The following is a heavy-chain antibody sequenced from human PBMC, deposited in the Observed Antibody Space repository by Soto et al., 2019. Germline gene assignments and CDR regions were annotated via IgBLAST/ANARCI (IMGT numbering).Heavy chain of an antibody. V-gene: IGHV4-39*01. CDR1: GGSISSSSYY. D-gene: IGHD3-10*01. Sequence: QLQLQESGPGLVKPSETLSLTCTVSGGSISSSSYYWGWIRQPPGKGLEWIGSIYYSGSNYYNPSLKSRVSISVYTSKNQFSLKLSSVTDADTAVYYCAGNAEVHHDAFDIWGQGTMVTDSS. CDR2: IYYSGSN. CDR3: AGNAEVHHDAFDI. J-gene: IGHJ3*02.